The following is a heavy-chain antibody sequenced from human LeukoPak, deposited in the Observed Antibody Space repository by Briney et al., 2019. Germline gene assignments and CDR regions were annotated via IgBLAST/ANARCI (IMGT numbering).Heavy chain of an antibody. CDR2: IYYSGST. CDR3: ARHPPRGYYDSSGYHSHFDY. Sequence: SGTLSLTCTVSGGSISSSSYYWGWIRQPPGKGLEWIGSIYYSGSTYYNPSLKSRVTISVDTSKNQFSLKLSSVTAADTAVYYCARHPPRGYYDSSGYHSHFDYWGQGTLVTVSS. V-gene: IGHV4-39*01. J-gene: IGHJ4*02. D-gene: IGHD3-22*01. CDR1: GGSISSSSYY.